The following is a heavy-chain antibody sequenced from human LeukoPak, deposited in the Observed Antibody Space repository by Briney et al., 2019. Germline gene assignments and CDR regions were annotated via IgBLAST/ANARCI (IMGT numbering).Heavy chain of an antibody. J-gene: IGHJ5*02. D-gene: IGHD5-12*01. Sequence: GGSLRLSCVVSGLTFSKYEMNWVRQAPGKGLEWVSYIHRGGTYIFYADSVKGRFTISRDDAKNSLYLQMNSLRAEDTAVYYCSATISGFDYENWSAPWGQGTLVTVSS. CDR2: IHRGGTYI. CDR3: SATISGFDYENWSAP. V-gene: IGHV3-48*03. CDR1: GLTFSKYE.